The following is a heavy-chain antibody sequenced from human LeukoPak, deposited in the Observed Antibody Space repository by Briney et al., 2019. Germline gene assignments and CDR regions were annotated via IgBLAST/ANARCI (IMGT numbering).Heavy chain of an antibody. CDR2: ITSDGRLK. CDR3: ARDPYSGSYGHLYYYYMDV. J-gene: IGHJ6*03. V-gene: IGHV3-21*01. Sequence: GGSLRLSCTVSGFIFSTYWMNWVRQAPGKSLEWVSSITSDGRLKYYVDSVRGRFTISRDNDKTSLFLQVDSLRDEDTAVYYCARDPYSGSYGHLYYYYMDVWGKGTTVTVSS. D-gene: IGHD1-26*01. CDR1: GFIFSTYW.